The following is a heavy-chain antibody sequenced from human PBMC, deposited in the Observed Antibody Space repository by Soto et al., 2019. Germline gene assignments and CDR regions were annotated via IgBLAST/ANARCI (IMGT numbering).Heavy chain of an antibody. CDR3: ARWDYGDYARFDY. D-gene: IGHD4-17*01. CDR1: GYTFTSHD. CDR2: MNPNSGNT. J-gene: IGHJ4*02. Sequence: QVQLVQSGAEVKKSGASVKVSCKASGYTFTSHDINWVRQATGQGLEWMGWMNPNSGNTGYAQKFQGRVTMTRDTSISTAYMELSSLRSEDTAVYYCARWDYGDYARFDYWGQGTLVTVSS. V-gene: IGHV1-8*01.